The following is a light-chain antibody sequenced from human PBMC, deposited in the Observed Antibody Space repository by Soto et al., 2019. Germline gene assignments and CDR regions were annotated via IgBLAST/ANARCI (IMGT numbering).Light chain of an antibody. CDR2: DAS. V-gene: IGKV1-5*01. CDR1: QSISSW. Sequence: TQSPATLSSSVVDIVTIAFPASQSISSWLAWYQQKPGKAPKLLIYDASSLESGVPSRFSGSGSGTEFTLTISSVRPEDLGSFYCQQTFNSPITFGQGTRLE. CDR3: QQTFNSPIT. J-gene: IGKJ5*01.